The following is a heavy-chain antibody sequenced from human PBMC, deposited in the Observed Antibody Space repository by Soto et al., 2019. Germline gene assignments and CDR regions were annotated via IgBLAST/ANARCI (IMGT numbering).Heavy chain of an antibody. Sequence: SETLSLTCTVSGGSISSTFYYWVWIRQPPGKGLEWIGSIYYSGSTSYNPSHNPSLKSRLTMSVDTSNNQFSLKLSSVTAADSAVYFCARQRTSVVTQASFDVWGPGSLVTVSS. CDR3: ARQRTSVVTQASFDV. J-gene: IGHJ4*02. D-gene: IGHD2-21*02. CDR1: GGSISSTFYY. V-gene: IGHV4-39*01. CDR2: IYYSGST.